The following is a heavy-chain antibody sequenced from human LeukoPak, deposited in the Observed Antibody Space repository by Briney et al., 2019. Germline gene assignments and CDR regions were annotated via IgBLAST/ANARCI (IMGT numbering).Heavy chain of an antibody. D-gene: IGHD3-10*01. CDR1: GFNFSTYS. CDR2: ISSTSSPI. CDR3: ARDESFYGSGRYY. Sequence: PGGSLRLSCAASGFNFSTYSMNWVRQAPGKGLEWLSYISSTSSPIYYADSVKGRFTISRDNSKNTLYLQMNSLRAEDTAVYYCARDESFYGSGRYYWGQGTLVTVSS. J-gene: IGHJ4*02. V-gene: IGHV3-48*01.